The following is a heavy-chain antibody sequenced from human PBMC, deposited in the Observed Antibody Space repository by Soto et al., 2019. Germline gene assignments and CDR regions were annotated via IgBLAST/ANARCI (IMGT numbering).Heavy chain of an antibody. CDR2: INTGSGYT. J-gene: IGHJ4*02. CDR3: ARDRVYTGGSDADY. V-gene: IGHV1-18*01. CDR1: GYTFSNYA. D-gene: IGHD2-8*02. Sequence: QVHLVQSGAEVKRPGSSVRVSCKTSGYTFSNYAISCGRQAPGQGLEWMVWINTGSGYTNYAHDRVTMTKDASTYTAYLEVTSLRSDDTAIYYCARDRVYTGGSDADYWGQGTLVTVSS.